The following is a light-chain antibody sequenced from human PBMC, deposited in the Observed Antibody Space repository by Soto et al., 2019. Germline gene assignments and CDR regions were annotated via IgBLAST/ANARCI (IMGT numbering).Light chain of an antibody. J-gene: IGLJ1*01. V-gene: IGLV1-47*02. CDR1: SSNIGNNY. CDR3: AAWDDSLSGAYV. Sequence: QSVLTQPPSASGTPGQRVTISCSGSSSNIGNNYVYWYQKLPGTAPKLLIYSNSQRPSGVPDRFSGSKSGTSASLAISGLRSEDEADYYCAAWDDSLSGAYVFGTGTKVTVL. CDR2: SNS.